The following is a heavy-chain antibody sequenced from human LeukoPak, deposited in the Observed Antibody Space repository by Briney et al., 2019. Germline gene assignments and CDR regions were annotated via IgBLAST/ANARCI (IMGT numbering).Heavy chain of an antibody. V-gene: IGHV4-59*01. Sequence: PSETLSLTCTVSGGSISSYYWSWIRQPPGKGLEWIGYIYYSGSTNYNPSLKSRATISVDTSKNQFSLKLNSVTAADTAVYYCARDRTKYCRSNSCPLDYRGQGTLVTVSS. D-gene: IGHD2-2*01. CDR3: ARDRTKYCRSNSCPLDY. J-gene: IGHJ4*02. CDR2: IYYSGST. CDR1: GGSISSYY.